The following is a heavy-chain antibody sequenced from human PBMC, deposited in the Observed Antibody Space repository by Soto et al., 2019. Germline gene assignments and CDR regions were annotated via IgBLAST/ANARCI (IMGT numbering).Heavy chain of an antibody. Sequence: QVQLQDSGPGLVKPSGTLSLTCAVSGGYISRSNWWSWVRQPQGKGLEWIGEIYHSGSTNYNPSLTSRVTIAVDKSKSQFSLKLSSVTEADTAVYYCARGCYYYDSSGYPYCGQGTLVTVSS. V-gene: IGHV4-4*02. CDR1: GGYISRSNW. J-gene: IGHJ4*02. CDR2: IYHSGST. CDR3: ARGCYYYDSSGYPY. D-gene: IGHD3-22*01.